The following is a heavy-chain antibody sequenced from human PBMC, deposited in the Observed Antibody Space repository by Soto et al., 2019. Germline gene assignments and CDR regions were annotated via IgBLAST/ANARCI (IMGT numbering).Heavy chain of an antibody. D-gene: IGHD1-26*01. V-gene: IGHV1-69*12. CDR2: IIPIFETP. Sequence: QVQLVQSGAEVKKPGSSVKVSCKASGGSFSSYAISWVRQAPGQGLEWMGGIIPIFETPSYAQKFQGRVTITADESTSTADMELSSVRSQDTAMYYCAREVVGMATNRYGMDVWGQGTTVTVSS. CDR3: AREVVGMATNRYGMDV. CDR1: GGSFSSYA. J-gene: IGHJ6*02.